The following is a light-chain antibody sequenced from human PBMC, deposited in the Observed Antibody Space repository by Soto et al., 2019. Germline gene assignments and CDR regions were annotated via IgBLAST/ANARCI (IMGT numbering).Light chain of an antibody. CDR3: QQFNDYPLT. CDR2: GAS. Sequence: DIQLTQSPSFLSASVGDRVTISCRASQGISDYLAWYQQKPGKDPKLLIYGASILQSGVPSRFSGSASGTEFTLTISSLQPEDFATYCCQQFNDYPLTFGGGTKLEIK. J-gene: IGKJ4*01. V-gene: IGKV1-9*01. CDR1: QGISDY.